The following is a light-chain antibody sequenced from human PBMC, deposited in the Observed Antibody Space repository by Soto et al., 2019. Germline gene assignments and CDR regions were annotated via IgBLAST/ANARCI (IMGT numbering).Light chain of an antibody. CDR2: DVS. CDR1: SSDIGGYNY. V-gene: IGLV2-11*01. CDR3: CSYAGTTHV. J-gene: IGLJ1*01. Sequence: QSVLTQPPSVSGSPGQSVTISCTGTSSDIGGYNYVSWYQQLPGKAPKVMIYDVSKRPSGVPDRFSGSNSGNTVSLTISGLQAEDEADYYCCSYAGTTHVFGTGTKLTVL.